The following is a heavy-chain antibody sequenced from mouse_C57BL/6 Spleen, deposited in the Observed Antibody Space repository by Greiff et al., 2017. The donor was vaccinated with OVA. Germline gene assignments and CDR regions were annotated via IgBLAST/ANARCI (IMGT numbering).Heavy chain of an antibody. V-gene: IGHV1-39*01. CDR3: ERSMYSTVVSSDWYFDV. CDR2: INPNYGTT. J-gene: IGHJ1*03. CDR1: GYSFTDYN. Sequence: EVQLQQSGPELVKPGASVKISCKASGYSFTDYNMNWVKQSNGKSLEWIGVINPNYGTTRYNQKFKGKATLTVDPSSSTAYMQLNSLTSEDSATDYYERSMYSTVVSSDWYFDVWGTGTTVTVSS. D-gene: IGHD1-1*01.